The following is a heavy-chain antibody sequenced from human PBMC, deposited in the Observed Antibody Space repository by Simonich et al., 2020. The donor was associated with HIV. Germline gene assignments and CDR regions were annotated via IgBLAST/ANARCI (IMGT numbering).Heavy chain of an antibody. Sequence: QVQLQESGPGLVKPSETLSLTCAVSGYSISSGYYWDWIRQTPGKGLEWIGTIYHSGSTYYNPSLKSRVTISVDTSKNQFSLKLSSVTAADTAVYYCARGLAARLSHFDYWGQGTLVTVSS. CDR3: ARGLAARLSHFDY. V-gene: IGHV4-38-2*01. CDR1: GYSISSGYY. CDR2: IYHSGST. J-gene: IGHJ4*02. D-gene: IGHD6-6*01.